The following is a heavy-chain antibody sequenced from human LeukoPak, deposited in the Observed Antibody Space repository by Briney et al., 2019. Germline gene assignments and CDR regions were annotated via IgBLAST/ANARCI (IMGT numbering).Heavy chain of an antibody. CDR2: INPNSGGT. CDR1: VYTFTDYH. J-gene: IGHJ4*02. Sequence: GASVKVSCKTSVYTFTDYHLHWVRQAPGQGLGWMGWINPNSGGTNYAQKIQGRVTMTRDTSINTAYMELSGLRSDDTAVYFCARDIRPRVESFDYWGQGTLVAVSS. V-gene: IGHV1-2*02. CDR3: ARDIRPRVESFDY. D-gene: IGHD3-3*01.